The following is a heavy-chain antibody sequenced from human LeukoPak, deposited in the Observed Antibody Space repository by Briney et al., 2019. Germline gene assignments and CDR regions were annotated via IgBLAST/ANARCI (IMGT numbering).Heavy chain of an antibody. V-gene: IGHV4-59*01. CDR1: GGSLSNYH. CDR2: IYYTGST. J-gene: IGHJ4*02. CDR3: TRDLSDTRGGYFDY. Sequence: SETLSLTCTVSGGSLSNYHWSWIRQPPGKGLEWIGYIYYTGSTNYNPSLKSRLTISVDTSKNQFSLKLSSVTAADTAVYYCTRDLSDTRGGYFDYGGQGTLVTVSS. D-gene: IGHD3-10*01.